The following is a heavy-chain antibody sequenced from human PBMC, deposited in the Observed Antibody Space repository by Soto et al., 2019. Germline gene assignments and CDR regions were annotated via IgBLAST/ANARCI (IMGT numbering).Heavy chain of an antibody. CDR2: ISYDGSNK. J-gene: IGHJ5*02. CDR3: ARDTPSYYDFWSGYRARWFDP. CDR1: GFTFSSYA. Sequence: QVQLVESGGGVVQPGRSLRLSCAASGFTFSSYAMHWVRQAPGKGLEWVAVISYDGSNKYYADSVKGRFTISRDNSKNTLYLQMNSLRAEDTAVYYCARDTPSYYDFWSGYRARWFDPWGQGTLVTVSS. D-gene: IGHD3-3*01. V-gene: IGHV3-30-3*01.